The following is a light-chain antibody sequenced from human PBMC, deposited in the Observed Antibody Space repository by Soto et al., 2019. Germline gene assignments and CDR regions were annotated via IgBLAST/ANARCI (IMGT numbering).Light chain of an antibody. Sequence: QSALTQPASVSGSPGQSITISCTGTSSDIGGYDYVSWYQQYPGKVPKLMIYDVTNRASGVPSRFSASKSGDTAPLTISGLQAEDEADYYCSSYTSTSTLVVFGGGTKLTVL. CDR1: SSDIGGYDY. CDR3: SSYTSTSTLVV. J-gene: IGLJ2*01. V-gene: IGLV2-14*01. CDR2: DVT.